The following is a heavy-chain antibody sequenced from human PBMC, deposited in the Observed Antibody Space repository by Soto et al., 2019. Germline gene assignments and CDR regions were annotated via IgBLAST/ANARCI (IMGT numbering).Heavy chain of an antibody. V-gene: IGHV3-48*01. D-gene: IGHD2-2*01. CDR3: ARDSDDCSTTTCYPLGY. J-gene: IGHJ4*02. CDR2: ISSSSSTI. CDR1: GFTFSSYS. Sequence: GGSLRLSCAASGFTFSSYSMNWVRQAPGKGLEWVSYISSSSSTIYYADSVKGRFTISRDNAKNSLYLQMNSLRAEDTAVYYCARDSDDCSTTTCYPLGYWGQGT.